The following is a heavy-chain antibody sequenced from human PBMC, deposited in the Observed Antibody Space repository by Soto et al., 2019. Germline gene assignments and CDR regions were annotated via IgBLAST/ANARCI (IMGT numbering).Heavy chain of an antibody. Sequence: QVQVVQSAAEVKKPGASVKVSCKASGYTFTSYAMHWVRQAPGQRLEWMGWINPGNGNTKNSQKFQGRVTITRDTFASTAYMELSSLRSEDTAVYYCARGASSVTTFYFDLWGRGTLVTVSS. CDR2: INPGNGNT. J-gene: IGHJ2*01. D-gene: IGHD4-17*01. CDR3: ARGASSVTTFYFDL. V-gene: IGHV1-3*01. CDR1: GYTFTSYA.